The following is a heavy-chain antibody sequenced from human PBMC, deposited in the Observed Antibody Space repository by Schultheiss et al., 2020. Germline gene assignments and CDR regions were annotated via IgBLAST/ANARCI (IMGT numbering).Heavy chain of an antibody. V-gene: IGHV3-48*02. Sequence: GGSLRLSCSGSGFTFSSYGMHWVRQAPGKGLEWVSYISSSSSTIYYADSVKGRFTISRDNAKNSLYLQMNSLRDEDTAVYYCARDFPPYYYGSGSYGMDVWGQGTTVTVSS. CDR2: ISSSSSTI. J-gene: IGHJ6*02. CDR3: ARDFPPYYYGSGSYGMDV. D-gene: IGHD3-10*01. CDR1: GFTFSSYG.